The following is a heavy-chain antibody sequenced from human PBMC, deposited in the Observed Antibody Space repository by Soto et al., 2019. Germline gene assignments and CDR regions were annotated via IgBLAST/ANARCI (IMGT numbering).Heavy chain of an antibody. CDR1: GFSFSSYG. V-gene: IGHV3-33*01. Sequence: QVQLVESGGGVVQSGSSLRLSCAGSGFSFSSYGMHWVRQAPGKGLEWVAIVYNDGSNKYYEDSVKGRFTISRDNSRNSVFLQMNSLRADDTAVYYCARDANLGFSSSWFMDYWGQGTRVTVSS. CDR2: VYNDGSNK. D-gene: IGHD6-13*01. CDR3: ARDANLGFSSSWFMDY. J-gene: IGHJ4*02.